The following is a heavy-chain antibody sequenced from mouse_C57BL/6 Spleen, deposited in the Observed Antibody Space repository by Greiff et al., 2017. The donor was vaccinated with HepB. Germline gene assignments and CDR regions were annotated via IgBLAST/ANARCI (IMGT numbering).Heavy chain of an antibody. CDR3: ARRYYDPYYYAMDY. CDR1: GYTFTSYT. D-gene: IGHD2-4*01. V-gene: IGHV1-4*01. Sequence: VQLQQSGAELARPGASVKMSCKASGYTFTSYTMHWVKQRPGQGLEWIGYINPSSGYTKYNQKFKDKATLTADKSSSTAYMQLSSLTSEDSAVYYCARRYYDPYYYAMDYWGQGTSVTVSS. CDR2: INPSSGYT. J-gene: IGHJ4*01.